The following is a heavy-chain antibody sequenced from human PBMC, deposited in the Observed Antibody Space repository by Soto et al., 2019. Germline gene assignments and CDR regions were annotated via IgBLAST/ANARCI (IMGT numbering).Heavy chain of an antibody. CDR1: GYTFTGYY. CDR2: INPNSGGT. CDR3: AREGRYSGSYYGMDV. V-gene: IGHV1-2*04. Sequence: ASVKVSCKASGYTFTGYYMHWVRQAPGQGLGWMGWINPNSGGTNYAQKFQGWVTMTRDTSISTAYMELSRLRSDDTAVYYCAREGRYSGSYYGMDVWGQGTTVTVSS. J-gene: IGHJ6*02. D-gene: IGHD1-26*01.